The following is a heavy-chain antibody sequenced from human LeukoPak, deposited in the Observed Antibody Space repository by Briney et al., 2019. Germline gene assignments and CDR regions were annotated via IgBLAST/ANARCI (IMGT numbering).Heavy chain of an antibody. Sequence: GGSLRLSCAVSGFTLSSYWMNWVRQAPGKGLEWVASIRQDGGEKSYVDSVKGRFTISRDNTKNSLYLQINSLRAEDTAVYHCARDGTAAGLYFDLWGQGTLVTVSS. CDR3: ARDGTAAGLYFDL. J-gene: IGHJ4*01. V-gene: IGHV3-7*01. D-gene: IGHD6-13*01. CDR1: GFTLSSYW. CDR2: IRQDGGEK.